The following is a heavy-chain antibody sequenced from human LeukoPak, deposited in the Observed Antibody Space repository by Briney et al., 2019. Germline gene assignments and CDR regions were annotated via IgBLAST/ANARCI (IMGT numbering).Heavy chain of an antibody. Sequence: SSETLSLTCTVSGGSISSSSYYWGWIRQPPGKGLEWIGEINHSGSTNYNPSLKSRVTISVDTSKNQFSLKLSSVTAADTAVYYCARGRADSYVDYWGQGTLVTVSS. V-gene: IGHV4-39*07. D-gene: IGHD5-18*01. J-gene: IGHJ4*02. CDR1: GGSISSSSYY. CDR2: INHSGST. CDR3: ARGRADSYVDY.